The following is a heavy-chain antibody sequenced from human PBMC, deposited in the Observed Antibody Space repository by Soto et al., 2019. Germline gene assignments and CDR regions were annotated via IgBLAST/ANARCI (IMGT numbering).Heavy chain of an antibody. J-gene: IGHJ6*02. CDR3: TTDHLWFGSYYYYGMDV. D-gene: IGHD3-10*01. V-gene: IGHV3-15*07. CDR1: GFTFSNAW. Sequence: PGGSLRLSCAASGFTFSNAWMNWVRQAPGKGLEWAGRIKSKTDGGTTDYAAPVKGRFTISRDDSKNTLYLQMNSLKTEDTAVYYCTTDHLWFGSYYYYGMDVWGQGTTVTVSS. CDR2: IKSKTDGGTT.